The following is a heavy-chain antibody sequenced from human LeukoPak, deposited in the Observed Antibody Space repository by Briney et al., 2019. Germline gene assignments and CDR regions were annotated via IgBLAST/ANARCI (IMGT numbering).Heavy chain of an antibody. CDR2: INPSGGST. V-gene: IGHV1-46*01. J-gene: IGHJ5*02. Sequence: ASVKVSCKASGYTFTSYYMHWVRQAPGQGLEWMGIINPSGGSTSYAQKFQGRVTMIRDMSTSTVYMELSSLRSEDTAVYYCARDRGSLGYCSSTSCYRFDPWGQGTLVTVSS. CDR3: ARDRGSLGYCSSTSCYRFDP. D-gene: IGHD2-2*01. CDR1: GYTFTSYY.